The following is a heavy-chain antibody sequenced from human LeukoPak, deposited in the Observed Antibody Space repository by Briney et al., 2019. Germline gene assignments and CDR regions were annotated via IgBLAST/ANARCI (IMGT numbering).Heavy chain of an antibody. J-gene: IGHJ5*02. CDR3: ARATASSGWRGDWFDP. Sequence: ASVKVSCKASAYTFTSYGISWVRQAPGQGLEWMGWISAYNGNTNYAQKFQGRVTMTTDTSTNTAYMELRSLRSDDTAIYYCARATASSGWRGDWFDPWGQGTLVTVSS. D-gene: IGHD6-19*01. V-gene: IGHV1-18*01. CDR2: ISAYNGNT. CDR1: AYTFTSYG.